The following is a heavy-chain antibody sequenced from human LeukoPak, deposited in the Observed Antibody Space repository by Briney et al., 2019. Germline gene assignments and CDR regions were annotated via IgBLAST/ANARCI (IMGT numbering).Heavy chain of an antibody. V-gene: IGHV5-51*01. CDR1: GYTFTSHW. J-gene: IGHJ6*02. D-gene: IGHD2-2*01. CDR3: ARLGYCSSASCYYGMDV. Sequence: GESLKTSCKGSGYTFTSHWIGWVRQMPGKGLEWMGIIYPGDSDTRYSPSFQGQVTISADKSISTAYLQWGSLKASDTAIYYCARLGYCSSASCYYGMDVWGQGTTVTVSS. CDR2: IYPGDSDT.